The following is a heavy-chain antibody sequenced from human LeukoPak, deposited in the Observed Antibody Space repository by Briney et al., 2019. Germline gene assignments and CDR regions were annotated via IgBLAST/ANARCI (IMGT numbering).Heavy chain of an antibody. CDR2: ISSNGGST. CDR1: GFTFSSYA. V-gene: IGHV3-64*01. J-gene: IGHJ6*03. Sequence: GGSLRLSCAASGFTFSSYAMHWVRQAPGKGLEYVSAISSNGGSTCYANSVKGRFTISRDNSKNTLYLQMGSLRAEDMAVYYCARDYYDSSGYEEGGYYYYMDVWGKGTTVTVSS. D-gene: IGHD3-22*01. CDR3: ARDYYDSSGYEEGGYYYYMDV.